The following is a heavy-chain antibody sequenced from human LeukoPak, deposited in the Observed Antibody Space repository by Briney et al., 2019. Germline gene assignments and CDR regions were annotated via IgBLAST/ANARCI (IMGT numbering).Heavy chain of an antibody. CDR1: GGSISSYY. CDR2: IYYSGNT. D-gene: IGHD6-19*01. Sequence: SETLSLTCTVSGGSISSYYWGWIRQPPGKGLEWIGSIYYSGNTYYNPSLKSRVTISVDTSKNQFSLKLSSVTAADTAIYYCARQVDGRSYYYYALDVWGQGTTVTVSS. J-gene: IGHJ6*02. CDR3: ARQVDGRSYYYYALDV. V-gene: IGHV4-39*01.